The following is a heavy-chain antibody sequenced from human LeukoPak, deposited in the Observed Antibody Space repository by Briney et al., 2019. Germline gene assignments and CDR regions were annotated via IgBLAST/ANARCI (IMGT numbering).Heavy chain of an antibody. Sequence: SEPLSLTCNVSGDSISTDDYYWRWIRKPPGKGVEGIESIFYNGTTFHNPSLTSRVTISIDTSKNPFSLTLTSVPAADTAVYYCARASYIWGSYRPGPIESWGQGTLVTVSS. CDR1: GDSISTDDYY. J-gene: IGHJ4*02. D-gene: IGHD3-16*02. CDR2: IFYNGTT. CDR3: ARASYIWGSYRPGPIES. V-gene: IGHV4-30-4*01.